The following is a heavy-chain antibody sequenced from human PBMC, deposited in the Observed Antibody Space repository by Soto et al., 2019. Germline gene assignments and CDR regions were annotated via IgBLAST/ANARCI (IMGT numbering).Heavy chain of an antibody. CDR3: AKGELRYFDWLPYFDY. CDR1: GGSISSGGYY. V-gene: IGHV4-31*03. CDR2: IYYSGST. J-gene: IGHJ4*02. Sequence: QVQLQESGPGLVKPSQTLSLTCTVSGGSISSGGYYWSWIRQHPGKGLEWIGYIYYSGSTYYNPSLKSRVTISVDTSKNQFSLNLSSVTAADTAVYYCAKGELRYFDWLPYFDYWGQGTLVTVSS. D-gene: IGHD3-9*01.